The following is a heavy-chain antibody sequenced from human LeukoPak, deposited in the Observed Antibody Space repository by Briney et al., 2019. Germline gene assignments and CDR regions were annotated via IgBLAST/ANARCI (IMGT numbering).Heavy chain of an antibody. Sequence: PGGSLRLSCAASGFTFNTDWMHWVRQSPGKGLVWVSRINSDGSSTTYADSVKGRFTISRDNAKNTVYLQMNSLRDEDTAVYYCTKGGTVGFDSWGQGTVVTVSS. CDR2: INSDGSST. CDR1: GFTFNTDW. CDR3: TKGGTVGFDS. D-gene: IGHD1-1*01. J-gene: IGHJ4*02. V-gene: IGHV3-74*01.